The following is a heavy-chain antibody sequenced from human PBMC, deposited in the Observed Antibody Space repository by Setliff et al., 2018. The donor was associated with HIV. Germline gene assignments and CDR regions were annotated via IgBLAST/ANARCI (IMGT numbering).Heavy chain of an antibody. CDR1: GFTFRRHT. J-gene: IGHJ4*02. CDR2: TDDNGDYI. Sequence: KPGGSLRLSCAASGFTFRRHTIIWVRQAPGKGLEWVSTTDDNGDYIEYAPSVKGRFIISRDNVKSLVYLQMNSLRADDTAVYYCARGDSNVYYYVYPDNWGQGTLVTVSS. CDR3: ARGDSNVYYYVYPDN. D-gene: IGHD3-22*01. V-gene: IGHV3-21*06.